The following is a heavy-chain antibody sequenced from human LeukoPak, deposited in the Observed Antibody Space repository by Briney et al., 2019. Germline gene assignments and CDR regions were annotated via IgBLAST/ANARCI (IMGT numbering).Heavy chain of an antibody. CDR2: IWSDGSKE. Sequence: PGRSLRLSCEASGFTFSTFGFHWVRQAPGKGLEWVGVIWSDGSKEYYADSVKGRFTISRDNAKNSLYLQMNSLRAEDTAVYYCARPRDSGWSKTWDYWGQGTLVTVSS. CDR1: GFTFSTFG. CDR3: ARPRDSGWSKTWDY. J-gene: IGHJ4*02. D-gene: IGHD6-13*01. V-gene: IGHV3-33*01.